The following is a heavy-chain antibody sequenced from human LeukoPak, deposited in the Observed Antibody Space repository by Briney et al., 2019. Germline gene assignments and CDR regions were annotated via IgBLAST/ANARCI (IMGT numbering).Heavy chain of an antibody. J-gene: IGHJ6*02. CDR1: GGSISSSSYY. D-gene: IGHD3-16*02. V-gene: IGHV4-61*01. CDR3: ARTNDRFRYGMDV. Sequence: SETLSLTCTVSGGSISSSSYYWSWIRQPPGKGLGWIGYIYYSGSTNYNPSLKSRVTISVDTSKNQFSLKLNSVTAADTAVYYCARTNDRFRYGMDVWGQGTTVIVSS. CDR2: IYYSGST.